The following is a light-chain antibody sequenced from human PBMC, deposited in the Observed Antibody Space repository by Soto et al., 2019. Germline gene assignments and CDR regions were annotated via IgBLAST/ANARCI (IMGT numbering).Light chain of an antibody. CDR3: QQSYGTRIT. CDR2: AAS. J-gene: IGKJ5*01. CDR1: QSISSY. Sequence: DIQMTQSPSSLSASVGDRVTITCRASQSISSYLNWYQQKPGKAPKLLIYAASSLQSGVPSRFSGSGSGTDFTLTISSLQPEDFATYYCQQSYGTRITFGQGTRLEIK. V-gene: IGKV1-39*01.